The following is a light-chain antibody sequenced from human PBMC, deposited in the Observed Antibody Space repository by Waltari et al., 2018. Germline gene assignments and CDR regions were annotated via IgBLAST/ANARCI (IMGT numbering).Light chain of an antibody. CDR2: GNS. Sequence: QSVLTQPPSVSGAPGQGVTISCTGSSPTIGAGSDLPWYQQLPGTAPKLLIYGNSNRPSGVPDRFSGSKSGTSASLAITGLQAEDEADYYCQSYDSSLSGSVFGGGTKLTVL. J-gene: IGLJ3*02. V-gene: IGLV1-40*01. CDR3: QSYDSSLSGSV. CDR1: SPTIGAGSD.